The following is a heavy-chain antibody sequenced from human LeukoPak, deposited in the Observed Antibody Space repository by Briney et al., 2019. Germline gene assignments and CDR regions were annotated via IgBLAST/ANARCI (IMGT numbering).Heavy chain of an antibody. CDR1: GGSISSSSYY. Sequence: SETLSLACTVSGGSISSSSYYWGWIRQPPGKGLEWIGSIYYSGSTYYNPSLKSRVTISVDTSKNQFSLKLSSVTAADTAVYYCARVVVVAATRGNWFDPWGQGTLVTVSS. D-gene: IGHD2-15*01. V-gene: IGHV4-39*07. CDR3: ARVVVVAATRGNWFDP. J-gene: IGHJ5*02. CDR2: IYYSGST.